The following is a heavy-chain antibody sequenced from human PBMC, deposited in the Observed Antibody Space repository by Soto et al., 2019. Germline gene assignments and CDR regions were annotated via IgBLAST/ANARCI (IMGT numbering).Heavy chain of an antibody. CDR3: ARHKQMLQDDDAFNI. CDR2: IDPSDSDA. V-gene: IGHV5-10-1*01. Sequence: EVQLVQSGAEVKKPGESLRISCKGSGYSFTNYWISWVRQMPGKGLEWMGRIDPSDSDADYSPAFQGRVTMSADKSISTAYLQWASLEASDTAVYYCARHKQMLQDDDAFNIWGQGTMVTVSS. D-gene: IGHD2-15*01. J-gene: IGHJ3*02. CDR1: GYSFTNYW.